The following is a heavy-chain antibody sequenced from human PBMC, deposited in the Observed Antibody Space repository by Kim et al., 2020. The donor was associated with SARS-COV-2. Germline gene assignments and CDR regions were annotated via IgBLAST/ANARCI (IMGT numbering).Heavy chain of an antibody. J-gene: IGHJ6*02. D-gene: IGHD2-2*01. CDR2: RGST. CDR3: ATLVPLDV. V-gene: IGHV4-34*01. Sequence: RGSTNYNPSLKGRVTISVDTSKNQFSLKLSSVTAADTAVYYCATLVPLDVWGQGTTVTVSS.